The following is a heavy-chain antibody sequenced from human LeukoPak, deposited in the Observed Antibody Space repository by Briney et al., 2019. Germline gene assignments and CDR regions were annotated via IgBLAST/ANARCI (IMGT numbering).Heavy chain of an antibody. D-gene: IGHD4-17*01. V-gene: IGHV3-53*01. CDR2: IYSGGST. Sequence: GGSLRLSCAASGFTVSSNYMSWVRQAPGKGLEWVSVIYSGGSTYYADSVKGRFTISRDSSKNTLYLQMNSLRAEDTAVYYCARTTVTTEDAFDIWGQGTMVTVSS. J-gene: IGHJ3*02. CDR1: GFTVSSNY. CDR3: ARTTVTTEDAFDI.